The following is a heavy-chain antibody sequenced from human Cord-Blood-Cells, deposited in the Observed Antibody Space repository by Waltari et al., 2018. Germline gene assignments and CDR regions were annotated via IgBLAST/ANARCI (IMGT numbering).Heavy chain of an antibody. CDR3: ARQSGLFFDY. J-gene: IGHJ4*02. CDR1: VGSISRYY. CDR2: IYYSGST. Sequence: QVQLQESGPGLVKPSETLSLTCTVSVGSISRYYWRWIRQPPGKGLEWIGYIYYSGSTNYNPSLKSRVTISVDTSKNQFSLKLSSVTAADTAVYYCARQSGLFFDYWGQGTLVTVSS. V-gene: IGHV4-59*08. D-gene: IGHD3-10*01.